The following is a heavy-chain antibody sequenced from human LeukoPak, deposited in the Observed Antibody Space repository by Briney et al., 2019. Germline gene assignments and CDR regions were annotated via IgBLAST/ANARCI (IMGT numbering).Heavy chain of an antibody. CDR3: ARAGWFGEYPYYYYMDV. D-gene: IGHD3-10*01. J-gene: IGHJ6*03. V-gene: IGHV1-18*01. CDR1: GYTFTNYG. Sequence: ASVKVSFKASGYTFTNYGITWVRQAPGQGLEWMGWISAYNGNTNYEQKLQGRVIMTTDTPTSTAYMELRSLRSDDTAVYYCARAGWFGEYPYYYYMDVWGKGTTVTISS. CDR2: ISAYNGNT.